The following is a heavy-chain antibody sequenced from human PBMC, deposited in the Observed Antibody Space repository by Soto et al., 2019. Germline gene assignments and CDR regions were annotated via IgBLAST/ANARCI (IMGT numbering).Heavy chain of an antibody. Sequence: QVQLVQSGAEVKKPGSSVKVSCKASGGTFSSYAISWVRQAPGQGLEWMGGIIPIFGTANYAQKFQGRVTITADESTSTAYMELSSLRSEYTAVYYCAGKMGYCSGGSCYNYYYYGMDVWGQGTTVTVSS. CDR1: GGTFSSYA. CDR2: IIPIFGTA. CDR3: AGKMGYCSGGSCYNYYYYGMDV. D-gene: IGHD2-15*01. J-gene: IGHJ6*02. V-gene: IGHV1-69*01.